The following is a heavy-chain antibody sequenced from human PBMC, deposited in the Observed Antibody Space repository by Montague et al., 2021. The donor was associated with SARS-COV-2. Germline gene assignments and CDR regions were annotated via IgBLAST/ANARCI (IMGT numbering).Heavy chain of an antibody. Sequence: TLSLTCTVSGGSVNSGNYYWSWIRQPAGKRLEWIGRISTSGNTNYNPSLKSRLSILVDTSKNQFSLNLRSVTAADTAVYYCARDTEVEIRTYSYYKMDVWGQGTTVTVSS. CDR1: GGSVNSGNYY. CDR2: ISTSGNT. D-gene: IGHD2-21*01. V-gene: IGHV4-61*02. J-gene: IGHJ6*02. CDR3: ARDTEVEIRTYSYYKMDV.